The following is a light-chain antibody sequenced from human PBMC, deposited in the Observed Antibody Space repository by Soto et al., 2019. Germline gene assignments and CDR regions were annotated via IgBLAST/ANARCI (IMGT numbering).Light chain of an antibody. Sequence: EIVLTQSPGTLSSSPGERATLSCRSSQSVSGSYLAWYQQKPGQAPRLLIYGASSRATGIPDRFSGSEAGTDFTLTISRLEPEDFAVYYCQQYGSSPRTFGQGTKVDIK. CDR2: GAS. V-gene: IGKV3-20*01. J-gene: IGKJ1*01. CDR1: QSVSGSY. CDR3: QQYGSSPRT.